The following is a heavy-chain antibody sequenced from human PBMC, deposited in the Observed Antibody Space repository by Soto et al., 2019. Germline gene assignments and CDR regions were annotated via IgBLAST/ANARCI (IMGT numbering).Heavy chain of an antibody. J-gene: IGHJ5*02. CDR1: GGSISSGGYY. CDR3: ARGGNLYYYENWFDP. CDR2: IYYSGST. V-gene: IGHV4-31*03. Sequence: SETLSLTCTVSGGSISSGGYYWSWIRQHPGKGLEWIGYIYYSGSTYYNPSLKSRVTISVDTSKNQFSLKLSSVTAADTAVYYCARGGNLYYYENWFDPWGQGTLVTVSS. D-gene: IGHD3-22*01.